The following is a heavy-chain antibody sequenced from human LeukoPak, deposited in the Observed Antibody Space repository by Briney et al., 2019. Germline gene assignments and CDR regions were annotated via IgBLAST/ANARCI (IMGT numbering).Heavy chain of an antibody. J-gene: IGHJ4*02. D-gene: IGHD2-2*01. V-gene: IGHV3-23*01. CDR3: AKDPYYCSSTSCYPDYFDY. Sequence: GGSLRLSCAASGFTFSSYAMSWVRQAPGKGLEWVSAISGSGGSTYYADSVKGRFTISRDNSKNTLYLQMNSLRAEDTAVYYCAKDPYYCSSTSCYPDYFDYWGQGTLVTVSS. CDR2: ISGSGGST. CDR1: GFTFSSYA.